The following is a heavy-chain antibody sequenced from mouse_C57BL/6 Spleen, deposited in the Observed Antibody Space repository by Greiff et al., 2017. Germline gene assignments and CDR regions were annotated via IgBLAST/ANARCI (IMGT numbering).Heavy chain of an antibody. CDR2: IRSKSNNYAT. CDR1: GFSFNTYA. D-gene: IGHD2-3*01. Sequence: DVQLVESGGGLVQPKGSLKLSCAASGFSFNTYAMNWVRQAPGKGLEWVARIRSKSNNYATYYADSVKDRFTISRDDSESMLYLQMNNLKTEYPAMYYCVRDDGYYECLAWFAYWGQGTLVTVSA. CDR3: VRDDGYYECLAWFAY. V-gene: IGHV10-1*01. J-gene: IGHJ3*01.